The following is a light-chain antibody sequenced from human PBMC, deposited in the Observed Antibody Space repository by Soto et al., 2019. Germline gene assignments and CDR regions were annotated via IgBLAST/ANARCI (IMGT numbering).Light chain of an antibody. CDR2: KAS. CDR1: QSISSW. CDR3: QQYNSYPLT. Sequence: DIQMPQSPSTLSASVGDRVTITCRASQSISSWLAWYQQKPGKAPKLLIYKASSLESGVPSRFSGSGSGTEFTLTISSLQPDDFATYYCQQYNSYPLTCGQGTKVEIK. V-gene: IGKV1-5*03. J-gene: IGKJ1*01.